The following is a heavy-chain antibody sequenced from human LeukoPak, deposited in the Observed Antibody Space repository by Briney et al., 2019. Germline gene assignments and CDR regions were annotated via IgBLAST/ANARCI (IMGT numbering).Heavy chain of an antibody. J-gene: IGHJ4*02. D-gene: IGHD3-10*01. Sequence: ASVKVSCKASGYTFTGYYMHWVRQAPGQGLEWMGWINPNSGGTNYAQKFQGRVTMTRDTSISTAYMEPSRLRSDDTAVYYCARVPVPYGSGSYSFDYWGQGILVTVSS. V-gene: IGHV1-2*02. CDR3: ARVPVPYGSGSYSFDY. CDR1: GYTFTGYY. CDR2: INPNSGGT.